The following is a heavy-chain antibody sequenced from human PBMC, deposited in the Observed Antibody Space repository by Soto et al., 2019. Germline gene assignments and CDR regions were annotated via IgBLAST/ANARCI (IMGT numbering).Heavy chain of an antibody. CDR3: ARSRGSYYSNFDS. V-gene: IGHV1-69*08. CDR2: VIPILGAS. CDR1: ADTFTGYT. J-gene: IGHJ4*02. Sequence: QVQLVQSGAEVKKPGSSVKVSCKASADTFTGYTVTWVRQAPGQGLEWVGRVIPILGASNFAQKFQGRVTXSXDXPTAPAYMVLTGLTSEDTAVYYCARSRGSYYSNFDSWGQGTLVTVSS. D-gene: IGHD3-10*01.